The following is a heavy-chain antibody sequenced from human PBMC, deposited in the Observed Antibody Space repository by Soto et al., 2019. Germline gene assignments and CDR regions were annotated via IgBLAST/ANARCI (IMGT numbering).Heavy chain of an antibody. J-gene: IGHJ4*01. CDR3: AKGSTYSFFFDH. V-gene: IGHV3-23*01. CDR2: IIGNSGTT. D-gene: IGHD5-18*01. CDR1: GFSFSSYD. Sequence: PGGSLRLSCVASGFSFSSYDMSWVRQAPGKGLEWVSFIIGNSGTTYYADSVKGRFTISRDNSKDTLYLQMSRLGAEDTAAYYCAKGSTYSFFFDHWGQGPLVTAPQ.